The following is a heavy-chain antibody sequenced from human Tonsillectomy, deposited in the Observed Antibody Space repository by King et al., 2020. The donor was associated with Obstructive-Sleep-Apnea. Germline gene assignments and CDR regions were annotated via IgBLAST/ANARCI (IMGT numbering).Heavy chain of an antibody. J-gene: IGHJ3*02. CDR2: MSYEGNNK. CDR1: GFSFSQYA. Sequence: VQLVESGGGVVQPGRSLRLSCAASGFSFSQYAMHWVRQAPGKGLEWVALMSYEGNNKYYADSVRGRFTISRDISKNMLYLQMNSLNPEDTAVYSCARVRLHYYDSTVAFDIWGQGTMVTVSS. V-gene: IGHV3-30*04. CDR3: ARVRLHYYDSTVAFDI. D-gene: IGHD3-22*01.